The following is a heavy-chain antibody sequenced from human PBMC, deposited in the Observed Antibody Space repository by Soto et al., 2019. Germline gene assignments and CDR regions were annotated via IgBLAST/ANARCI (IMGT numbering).Heavy chain of an antibody. CDR3: AKDSNGGRYLNYDYYGMDV. D-gene: IGHD3-10*01. J-gene: IGHJ6*02. CDR2: ISAYNVKT. Sequence: QVQLVQSGAEVKKPGASVKVSCKASGYSFTNYGITWVRQAPGQGLEWMGWISAYNVKTNDGQKFQGRVIITTDASTTTIYMELRSLRSDDTAVYYCAKDSNGGRYLNYDYYGMDVWGQGTTVTVTS. V-gene: IGHV1-18*01. CDR1: GYSFTNYG.